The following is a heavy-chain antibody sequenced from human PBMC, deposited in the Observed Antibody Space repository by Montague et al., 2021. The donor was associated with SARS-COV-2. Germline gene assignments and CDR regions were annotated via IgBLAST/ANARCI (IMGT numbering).Heavy chain of an antibody. CDR3: ARDPRVVVAVTVNNWFDP. D-gene: IGHD2-15*01. CDR1: GGSISSSSYY. J-gene: IGHJ5*02. CDR2: IYYSGST. Sequence: SETLSLTCTVSGGSISSSSYYWGWICQPPGKGLEWIGSIYYSGSTYYNPSLKSRVTMSLDTSKNQFSLKLSSVTAADTAVYYCARDPRVVVAVTVNNWFDPWGQGTLVTVSS. V-gene: IGHV4-39*07.